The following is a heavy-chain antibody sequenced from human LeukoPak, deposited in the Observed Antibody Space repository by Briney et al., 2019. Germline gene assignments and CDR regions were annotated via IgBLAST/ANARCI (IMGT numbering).Heavy chain of an antibody. CDR2: ISGSRGTT. D-gene: IGHD6-19*01. J-gene: IGHJ4*02. V-gene: IGHV3-23*01. CDR1: GFTFGNYA. CDR3: AKERTGGWPFDY. Sequence: GGSLRLSCTASGFTFGNYAMSWVRQAPGKGLEWVSGISGSRGTTYYADSVKGRLTISRDNSKNTLYLQMNSLRADDTAVYYCAKERTGGWPFDYWGQGTLVTVSS.